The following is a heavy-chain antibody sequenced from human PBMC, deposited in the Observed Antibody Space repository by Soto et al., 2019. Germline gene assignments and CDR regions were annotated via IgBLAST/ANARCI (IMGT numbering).Heavy chain of an antibody. CDR2: INPILGTP. D-gene: IGHD3-22*01. J-gene: IGHJ4*02. Sequence: QVQLVQSGAEVKKPGSSVNVSCQASGGIFRSFAMTWLRQAPGQGLEWLGGINPILGTPNYAQNFRDRLTIVADESTSTAYMLLSSLRSDDTALYFCARGLGDSSGYFYFDSWGKGPLVTVSS. CDR1: GGIFRSFA. V-gene: IGHV1-69*01. CDR3: ARGLGDSSGYFYFDS.